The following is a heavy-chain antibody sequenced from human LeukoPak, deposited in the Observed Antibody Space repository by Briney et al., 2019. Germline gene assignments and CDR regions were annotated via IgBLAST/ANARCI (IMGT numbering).Heavy chain of an antibody. CDR1: GFTFSSYD. CDR3: AKDGHVAVAAPFDY. V-gene: IGHV3-23*01. J-gene: IGHJ4*02. D-gene: IGHD6-19*01. CDR2: ISDSGGGS. Sequence: GGSLRLSCAASGFTFSSYDMNWVRQAPGKGLEWVAVISDSGGGSNYADSVKGRFTISRDNSKNTLYLQMYSLRVDDTAVYYCAKDGHVAVAAPFDYWGQGTLVTVSS.